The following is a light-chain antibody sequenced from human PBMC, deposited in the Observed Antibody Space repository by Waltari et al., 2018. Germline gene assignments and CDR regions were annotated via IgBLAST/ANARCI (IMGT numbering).Light chain of an antibody. CDR2: DVS. CDR3: SSYISDDTLDV. CDR1: SSDVGDYNY. J-gene: IGLJ1*01. V-gene: IGLV2-14*03. Sequence: QTALTPPASVSGSPGQSITISCAGTSSDVGDYNYVSWYQQYPGKAPKLIIYDVSHRPSGVSKRFSGSKSGNTASLTISGLQAEDEADYYCSSYISDDTLDVFGTGTKVTVL.